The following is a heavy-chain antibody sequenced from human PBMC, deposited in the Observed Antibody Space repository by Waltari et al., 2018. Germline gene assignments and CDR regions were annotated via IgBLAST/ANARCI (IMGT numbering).Heavy chain of an antibody. D-gene: IGHD4-17*01. CDR3: ARDPGNDYGPYL. Sequence: WSWIRQHPGKGLEWIGYIYYSGSTYYNPSLKSRVTISVDTSKNQFSLKLSSVTAADTAVYYCARDPGNDYGPYLWGQGTLVTVSS. V-gene: IGHV4-31*02. CDR2: IYYSGST. J-gene: IGHJ4*02.